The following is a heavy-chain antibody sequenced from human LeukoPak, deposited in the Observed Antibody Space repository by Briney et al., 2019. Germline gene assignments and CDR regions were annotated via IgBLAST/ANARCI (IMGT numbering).Heavy chain of an antibody. J-gene: IGHJ4*02. Sequence: PSQTLSLTCTVSGGSISSGSYYWNWIRQPAGKGLEWIGRIYTSGSTNYNPSLKSRVTISVDTSKNQFSLKLSSVTAADTAVYYCARDRGYSGWYESLFDYWGQGTLVTVSS. D-gene: IGHD6-19*01. V-gene: IGHV4-61*02. CDR1: GGSISSGSYY. CDR2: IYTSGST. CDR3: ARDRGYSGWYESLFDY.